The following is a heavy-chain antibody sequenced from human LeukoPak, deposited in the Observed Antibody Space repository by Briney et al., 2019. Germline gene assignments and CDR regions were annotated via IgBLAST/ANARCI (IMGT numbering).Heavy chain of an antibody. CDR1: GFTFDDYA. D-gene: IGHD6-13*01. CDR3: AKGRYSSTAFDY. J-gene: IGHJ4*02. CDR2: ISWNSGSI. Sequence: GGSLRLSCAASGFTFDDYAMHWVRQAPGKGLEWVSGISWNSGSIGYADSVKGRFTISRDNAKNSLYLQMNSLRAEDTALYYCAKGRYSSTAFDYWGQGTLVTVSS. V-gene: IGHV3-9*01.